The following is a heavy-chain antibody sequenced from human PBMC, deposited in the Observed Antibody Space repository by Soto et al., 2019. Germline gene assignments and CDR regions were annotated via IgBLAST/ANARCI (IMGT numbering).Heavy chain of an antibody. CDR2: IKSKTDGGTT. D-gene: IGHD6-6*01. CDR3: TTLALAARGFDY. CDR1: GFTFSNAC. V-gene: IGHV3-15*07. Sequence: GGSLRLSCAASGFTFSNACMNWVRQAPGKGLEWVGRIKSKTDGGTTDYVAPVKGRFTISRDDSKKTLYLQMNSLKTEDTAVYYCTTLALAARGFDYWGQGTLVTVSS. J-gene: IGHJ4*02.